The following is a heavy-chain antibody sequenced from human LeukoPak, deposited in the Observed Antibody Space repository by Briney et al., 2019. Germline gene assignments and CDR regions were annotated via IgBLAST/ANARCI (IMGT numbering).Heavy chain of an antibody. V-gene: IGHV3-9*01. Sequence: GGSLRLSCAASGFTFDDYAMHWVRQAPGKGLEWVSGISWNSGSIGYADSVKGRFTISRDNAKNSLYLQMNSLRAEDTALYYCARRAGAYSHPYDYWGQGTLVTVSS. CDR3: ARRAGAYSHPYDY. D-gene: IGHD4/OR15-4a*01. CDR2: ISWNSGSI. J-gene: IGHJ4*02. CDR1: GFTFDDYA.